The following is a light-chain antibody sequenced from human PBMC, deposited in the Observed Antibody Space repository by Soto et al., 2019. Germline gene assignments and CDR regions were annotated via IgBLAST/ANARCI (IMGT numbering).Light chain of an antibody. J-gene: IGLJ3*02. Sequence: SVLTEPPSASGTPGQRVTISCSGSSSNIGSNYVYWYQQLPGTAPKLLIYRNNQRPSGVPDRFSGSKSGTSASLAISGLRSEDEADYYCAAWDASLSGGVFGGGTKLTVL. CDR3: AAWDASLSGGV. V-gene: IGLV1-47*01. CDR2: RNN. CDR1: SSNIGSNY.